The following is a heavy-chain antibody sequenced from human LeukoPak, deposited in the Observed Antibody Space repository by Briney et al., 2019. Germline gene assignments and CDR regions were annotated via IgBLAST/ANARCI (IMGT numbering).Heavy chain of an antibody. CDR3: ARDLIHGTFDI. CDR2: IKQDGSEK. Sequence: GGSLRLSCAASEFTFSSYWMSWVRQAPGKGLEWVANIKQDGSEKNCVDSVKGRFTISRDNAKNSLYLQMSSLRAEDTAVYYCARDLIHGTFDIWGHGTMVTVSS. J-gene: IGHJ3*02. CDR1: EFTFSSYW. D-gene: IGHD4-17*01. V-gene: IGHV3-7*01.